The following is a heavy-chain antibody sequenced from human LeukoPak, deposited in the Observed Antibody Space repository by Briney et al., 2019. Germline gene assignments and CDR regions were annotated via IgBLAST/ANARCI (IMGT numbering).Heavy chain of an antibody. V-gene: IGHV4-39*01. J-gene: IGHJ4*02. Sequence: SETLSLTCTVSGGSISSYYWGWIRQSPGKGLEWIGSIYYTGSTYYNPSLKSRLTISVDTSKNQFSLKLSSVTAADTAVYYCARQDYGDYGLSYFDYWGQGTLVTVSS. D-gene: IGHD4-17*01. CDR3: ARQDYGDYGLSYFDY. CDR1: GGSISSYY. CDR2: IYYTGST.